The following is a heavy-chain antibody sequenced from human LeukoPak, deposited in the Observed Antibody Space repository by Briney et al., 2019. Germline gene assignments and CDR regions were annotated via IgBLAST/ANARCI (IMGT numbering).Heavy chain of an antibody. V-gene: IGHV4-4*02. CDR2: IYHSGST. J-gene: IGHJ4*02. CDR3: ATIEGWGNCGGDCYSVDY. D-gene: IGHD2-21*02. CDR1: GGSISCSNW. Sequence: SGTLSLTCAVSGGSISCSNWWSWVRQPPGKGLEWIGEIYHSGSTNYNPSLKSRVTISVDKSKNQFSLKLSSVTAADTVVYYCATIEGWGNCGGDCYSVDYWGQGTLVTVSS.